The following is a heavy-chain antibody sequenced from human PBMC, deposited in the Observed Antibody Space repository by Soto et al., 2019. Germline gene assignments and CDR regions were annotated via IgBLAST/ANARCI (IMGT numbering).Heavy chain of an antibody. CDR1: GGTFSSYA. CDR2: IIPIFGTA. J-gene: IGHJ6*02. D-gene: IGHD3-3*01. V-gene: IGHV1-69*06. Sequence: ASLQVSCKASGGTFSSYAISWVRQAPGQGLELMGGIIPIFGTANYAQKFQGRVTITADKSTSTAYMELSSLRSEDTAVYYCAREPYDFWSGYYSWYGMDVWGQGTTVTVSS. CDR3: AREPYDFWSGYYSWYGMDV.